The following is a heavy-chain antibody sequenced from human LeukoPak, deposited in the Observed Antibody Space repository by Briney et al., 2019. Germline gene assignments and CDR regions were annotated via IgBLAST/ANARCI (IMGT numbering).Heavy chain of an antibody. CDR1: GFTFSSYW. D-gene: IGHD6-13*01. CDR2: IKQDGSEK. CDR3: ARIIAAAGYFDY. V-gene: IGHV3-7*01. Sequence: GGSLRLSGAAAGFTFSSYWMSWVRQAPGKGLEWVANIKQDGSEKYYVDSVKGRFTISRDNAKTSLYLQMNSLRAEDTAVYYCARIIAAAGYFDYWGQGTLVTVSS. J-gene: IGHJ4*02.